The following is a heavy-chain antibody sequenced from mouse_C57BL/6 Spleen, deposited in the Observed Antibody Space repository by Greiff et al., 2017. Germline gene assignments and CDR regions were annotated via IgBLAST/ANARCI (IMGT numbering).Heavy chain of an antibody. Sequence: DVKLQESEGGLVQPGSSLKLSCTASGFTFSDYYMAWVRQVPEKGLEWVANINYDGSSTYYLDSLKSRFIISRDNAKNILYLQMSSLKSEDTATYYWARGGRYGNYDGFDYWGQGTTLTVSS. D-gene: IGHD2-10*02. CDR1: GFTFSDYY. CDR2: INYDGSST. J-gene: IGHJ2*01. CDR3: ARGGRYGNYDGFDY. V-gene: IGHV5-16*01.